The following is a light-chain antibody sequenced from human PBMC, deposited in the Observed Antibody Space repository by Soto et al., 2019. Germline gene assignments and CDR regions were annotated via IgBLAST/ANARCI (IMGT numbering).Light chain of an antibody. Sequence: EIVLTQSPGTLSLSPGERATLSCRASQSVYSSYLAWYQQKPGQAPRLLISGASSRATGIPDRFSGSGSGTDFTLTIRRLESEDFAVYYCHQYGTSPLTFGGGTKVEIK. J-gene: IGKJ4*01. V-gene: IGKV3-20*01. CDR1: QSVYSSY. CDR3: HQYGTSPLT. CDR2: GAS.